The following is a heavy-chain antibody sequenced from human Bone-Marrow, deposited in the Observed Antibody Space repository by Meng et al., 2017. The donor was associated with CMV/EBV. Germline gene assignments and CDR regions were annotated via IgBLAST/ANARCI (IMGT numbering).Heavy chain of an antibody. D-gene: IGHD5-12*01. CDR3: ARGRTVATIFPDY. Sequence: SVKVSCKASGGTFSSYAISWVRQAPGQGLEWMGGIIPIFGTANYAQKFQGRVTITTDESTSTAYMELSSLRSEDTAVYYCARGRTVATIFPDYWGQGTLVNVSS. V-gene: IGHV1-69*05. J-gene: IGHJ4*02. CDR1: GGTFSSYA. CDR2: IIPIFGTA.